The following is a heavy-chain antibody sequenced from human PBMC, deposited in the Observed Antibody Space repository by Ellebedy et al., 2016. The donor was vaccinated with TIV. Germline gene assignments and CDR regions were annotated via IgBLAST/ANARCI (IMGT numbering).Heavy chain of an antibody. J-gene: IGHJ4*02. CDR1: GFNFGTYN. Sequence: GESLKISCAASGFNFGTYNMNWVRQAPGKGLEWVSSISSRSTYIFYADSVKGRFTVSRDNAGNSLYLQMNSLRAEDTAVYYCARRVAGKASFDYWGQGTLVTVSS. CDR2: ISSRSTYI. CDR3: ARRVAGKASFDY. D-gene: IGHD6-19*01. V-gene: IGHV3-21*01.